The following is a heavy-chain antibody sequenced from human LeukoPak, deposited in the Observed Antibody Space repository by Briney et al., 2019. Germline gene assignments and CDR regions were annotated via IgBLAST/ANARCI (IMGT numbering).Heavy chain of an antibody. D-gene: IGHD2-21*01. J-gene: IGHJ4*02. Sequence: SQTLSLTCTVSGGSISSGGYYWSWIRQHPRKGLEWIGYIYYSGSTYYNPSLKSRVTISVDTSKNQFSLKLSSVTAADTAVYYCARARILWPGYYFDYWGQGTLVTVSS. CDR3: ARARILWPGYYFDY. CDR1: GGSISSGGYY. V-gene: IGHV4-31*03. CDR2: IYYSGST.